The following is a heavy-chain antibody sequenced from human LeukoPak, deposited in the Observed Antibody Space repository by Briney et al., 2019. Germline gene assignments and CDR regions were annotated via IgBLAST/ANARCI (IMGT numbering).Heavy chain of an antibody. CDR1: GYTFTGYY. CDR2: INPNSGGT. D-gene: IGHD1-26*01. J-gene: IGHJ1*01. CDR3: ASLRAGSHRDAEYFEN. Sequence: GASVKVSFKASGYTFTGYYMHWVRQAPGQGLEWMGWINPNSGGTNYSQKFQGRVTMTRDTSISTAYMELSRLRSDDTAVYYCASLRAGSHRDAEYFENWGQGTLVTVSS. V-gene: IGHV1-2*02.